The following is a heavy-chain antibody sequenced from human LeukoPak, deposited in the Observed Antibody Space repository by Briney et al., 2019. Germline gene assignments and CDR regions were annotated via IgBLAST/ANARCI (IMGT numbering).Heavy chain of an antibody. V-gene: IGHV3-30*18. D-gene: IGHD3-9*01. Sequence: GSLRLSCAASGFTFSSYGMHWVRQAPGKGLEWVAVISYDGSNKYFADSVKGRFTISRDNSKNTLYLQMNSLRAEDTAVYYCAKVMRRNYDILTGYYPDYWGQGTLVTVSS. J-gene: IGHJ4*02. CDR3: AKVMRRNYDILTGYYPDY. CDR1: GFTFSSYG. CDR2: ISYDGSNK.